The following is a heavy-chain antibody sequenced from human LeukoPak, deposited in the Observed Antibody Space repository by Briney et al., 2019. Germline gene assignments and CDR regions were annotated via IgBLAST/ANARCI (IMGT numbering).Heavy chain of an antibody. CDR2: IKSDGRT. CDR1: GFTFSNYW. Sequence: GGSLRLSCAAAGFTFSNYWMHWVRQAPGKGLVWVSRIKSDGRTNYADSVKGRFTISRDNAKNTVSLQMNSLRAEDTGVYYCARVPSEIGGYYPEYFRHWGQGTLVTVSS. D-gene: IGHD3-22*01. CDR3: ARVPSEIGGYYPEYFRH. J-gene: IGHJ1*01. V-gene: IGHV3-74*01.